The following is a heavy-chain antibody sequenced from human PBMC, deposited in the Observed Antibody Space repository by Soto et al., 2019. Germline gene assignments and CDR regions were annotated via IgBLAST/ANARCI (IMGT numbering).Heavy chain of an antibody. D-gene: IGHD3-22*01. CDR3: AREAYYDSSGGDY. CDR1: GFTFSSHW. J-gene: IGHJ4*02. V-gene: IGHV3-74*01. Sequence: GGSLRLSCAASGFTFSSHWMHWVRQAPGKGLVWVSRINSDGSSTSYADSVKGRFTISRDNAKNTLYLQMNSLRAEDTAVYYCAREAYYDSSGGDYWGQGTLVTVSS. CDR2: INSDGSST.